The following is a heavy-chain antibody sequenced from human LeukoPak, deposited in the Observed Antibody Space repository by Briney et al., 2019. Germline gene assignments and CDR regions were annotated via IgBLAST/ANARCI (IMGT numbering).Heavy chain of an antibody. J-gene: IGHJ4*02. CDR3: ARQTAMGRSGDY. Sequence: GESLKISCKGSGYSFTSYWIGWVRKMPGKGLEWMGIIDPSDSETRYTPSFQGQVTISVDKSLTTADLQWNSLKASDTAMYYCARQTAMGRSGDYWGQGTLVTVSS. V-gene: IGHV5-51*01. CDR1: GYSFTSYW. D-gene: IGHD5-18*01. CDR2: IDPSDSET.